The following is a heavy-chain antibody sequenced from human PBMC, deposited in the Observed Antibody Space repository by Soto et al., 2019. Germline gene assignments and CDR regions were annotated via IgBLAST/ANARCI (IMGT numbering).Heavy chain of an antibody. Sequence: GGSLRLSCAASGFTFSSYGMSWVRQAPGKGLEWISYISYSSNTVYYADSVKGRFTISTDNAKNSLYLQMNSLRAEDTAVYYCARIRGGSSGWFDPWGQGTLVTVSS. CDR3: ARIRGGSSGWFDP. J-gene: IGHJ5*02. V-gene: IGHV3-48*01. CDR2: ISYSSNTV. CDR1: GFTFSSYG. D-gene: IGHD1-26*01.